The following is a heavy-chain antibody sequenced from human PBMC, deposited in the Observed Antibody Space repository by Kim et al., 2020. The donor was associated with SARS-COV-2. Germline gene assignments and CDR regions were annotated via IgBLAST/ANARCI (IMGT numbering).Heavy chain of an antibody. V-gene: IGHV4-59*08. CDR1: GGSISSYY. CDR2: IYYSGST. Sequence: SETLSLTCTVSGGSISSYYWSWIRQPPGKGLEWIGYIYYSGSTNYNPSLKSRVTISVDTSKNQFSLKLSSVTAADTALYYCARQDSSGNLQRYYGMDVWGQGTTVTVSS. CDR3: ARQDSSGNLQRYYGMDV. D-gene: IGHD3-22*01. J-gene: IGHJ6*02.